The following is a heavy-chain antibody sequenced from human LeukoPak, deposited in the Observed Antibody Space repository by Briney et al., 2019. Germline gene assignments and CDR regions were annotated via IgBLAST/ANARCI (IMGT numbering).Heavy chain of an antibody. CDR3: ARVLRYFAWFPASVDV. J-gene: IGHJ6*04. V-gene: IGHV4-34*01. Sequence: SETLSLTCAVYGGSFSGYYWSWIRQPPGTGLEWIGEVNHSGSTNYNPSLKSRVTISVDTSKNQFSLKLSSVTAADAAVYYCARVLRYFAWFPASVDVWGKGTTVTVSS. CDR2: VNHSGST. CDR1: GGSFSGYY. D-gene: IGHD3-9*01.